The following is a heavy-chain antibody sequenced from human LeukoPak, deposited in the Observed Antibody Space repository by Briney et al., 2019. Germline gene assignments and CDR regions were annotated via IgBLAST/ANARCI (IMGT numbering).Heavy chain of an antibody. CDR1: GFTFSNNW. Sequence: GGSLRLSCAASGFTFSNNWMSWVRQAPGKGLEWVANIKQDGSEKFYVDSVKGRFTISRDNAKNSLYLQMNSLRAEDTAVYYCARDFVAAAAGFDYWGQGTLVTVSS. V-gene: IGHV3-7*01. CDR3: ARDFVAAAAGFDY. CDR2: IKQDGSEK. D-gene: IGHD6-13*01. J-gene: IGHJ4*02.